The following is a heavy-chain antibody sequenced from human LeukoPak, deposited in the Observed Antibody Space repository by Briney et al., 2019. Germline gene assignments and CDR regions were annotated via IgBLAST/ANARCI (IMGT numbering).Heavy chain of an antibody. V-gene: IGHV1-46*01. CDR2: INHSGGST. Sequence: ASVKVSCKASGYTFTSYYVHWVRQAPGQGLEWMGIINHSGGSTNYAQKFQGRITMTRDTSTSTVYMELSSLRSEDTAVYYCARGTFGVVPDYWGQGTLVTVSS. CDR3: ARGTFGVVPDY. D-gene: IGHD3-3*01. J-gene: IGHJ4*02. CDR1: GYTFTSYY.